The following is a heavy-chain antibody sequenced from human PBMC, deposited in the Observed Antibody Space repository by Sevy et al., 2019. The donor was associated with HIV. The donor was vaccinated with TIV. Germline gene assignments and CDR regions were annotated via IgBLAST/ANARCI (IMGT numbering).Heavy chain of an antibody. Sequence: GGSLRLSCAASGFTFSSYEMNWVRQAPGKGLEWVSYISSSGSTIYYADSVKGRFTISRDNAKNSLYLQMNSLRDEDTAVYYCASSYYDFWSGYSPYYYYYGMDVWGQGTTVTVSS. J-gene: IGHJ6*02. D-gene: IGHD3-3*01. V-gene: IGHV3-48*03. CDR3: ASSYYDFWSGYSPYYYYYGMDV. CDR1: GFTFSSYE. CDR2: ISSSGSTI.